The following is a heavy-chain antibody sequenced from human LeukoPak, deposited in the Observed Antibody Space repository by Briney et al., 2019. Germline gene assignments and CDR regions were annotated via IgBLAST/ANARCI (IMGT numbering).Heavy chain of an antibody. V-gene: IGHV3-48*03. CDR3: AELVITMIGGV. J-gene: IGHJ6*04. CDR2: ISSSGSTI. D-gene: IGHD3-10*02. CDR1: GFTFSGYE. Sequence: GGSLRLSCAASGFTFSGYEMNWVRQAPGKGLEWVSYISSSGSTISYADSVKGRFTISRDNTKNSLYLQMNSLRAEGTAVYYCAELVITMIGGVWGKGNTVTISS.